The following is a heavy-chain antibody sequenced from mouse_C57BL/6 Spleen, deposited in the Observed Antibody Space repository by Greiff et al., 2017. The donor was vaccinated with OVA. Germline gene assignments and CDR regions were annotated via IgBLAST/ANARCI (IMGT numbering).Heavy chain of an antibody. V-gene: IGHV1-69*01. J-gene: IGHJ1*03. CDR2: IDPSDSYT. D-gene: IGHD1-1*01. CDR1: GYTFTSYW. Sequence: QVQLQQPGAELVMPGASVKLSCKASGYTFTSYWMHWVKQRPGQGLEWIGEIDPSDSYTNYNQKFKGKSTLTGDKSSSTAYMQLSSLTSEDSAVYYCARGDYGSSYYWYFDVWGTGTTVTVSS. CDR3: ARGDYGSSYYWYFDV.